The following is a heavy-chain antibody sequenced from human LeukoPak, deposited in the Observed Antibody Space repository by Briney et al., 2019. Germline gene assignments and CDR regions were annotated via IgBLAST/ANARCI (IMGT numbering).Heavy chain of an antibody. CDR3: TRYSNDHFDY. V-gene: IGHV3-33*01. CDR2: NAYDGSRA. J-gene: IGHJ4*02. D-gene: IGHD6-13*01. CDR1: GFTFGGYG. Sequence: PGRSLRLSCAGSGFTFGGYGMHWFRQTPGKGLEWVAVNAYDGSRAFYADSVKGRFTISRDNSKNTMSVQMDDLRAEDTAVYYCTRYSNDHFDYWGQGTLVTVSS.